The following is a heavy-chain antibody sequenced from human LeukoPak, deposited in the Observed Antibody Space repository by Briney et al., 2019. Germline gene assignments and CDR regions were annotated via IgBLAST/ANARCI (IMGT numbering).Heavy chain of an antibody. J-gene: IGHJ4*02. CDR3: ARDIATAGHLAFDY. CDR2: ITDSGGST. CDR1: GFTFSSYA. Sequence: PGGSLRLSCAASGFTFSSYAMSWVRQAPGKGLEWVSAITDSGGSTYHADSVKGRFTISRDNAKNSLFLQMNSLRAEDTAVYYCARDIATAGHLAFDYWGQGTLVTVSS. V-gene: IGHV3-23*01. D-gene: IGHD6-13*01.